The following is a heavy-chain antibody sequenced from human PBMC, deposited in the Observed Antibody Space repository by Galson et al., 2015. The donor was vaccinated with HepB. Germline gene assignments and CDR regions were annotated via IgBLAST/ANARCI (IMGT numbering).Heavy chain of an antibody. V-gene: IGHV4-34*01. J-gene: IGHJ6*02. CDR1: GGSFSGYY. CDR3: ARARITMVRGANYYYGMDV. D-gene: IGHD3-10*01. Sequence: LSLTCAVYGGSFSGYYWSWIRQPPGKGLEWIGEINHSGSTNYNPSLKSRVTISVDTSKNQFSLKLSSVTAADTAVYYCARARITMVRGANYYYGMDVWGQGTTVTVSS. CDR2: INHSGST.